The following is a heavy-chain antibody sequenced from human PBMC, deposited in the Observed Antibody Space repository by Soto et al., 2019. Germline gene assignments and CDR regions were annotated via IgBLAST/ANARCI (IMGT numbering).Heavy chain of an antibody. CDR2: INAGNGNT. Sequence: QVQLVQSGAEVKKPGASVKVSCKASGYTFTSYAMHWVRQAPGQRLEWMGWINAGNGNTKYSQKFQGRVTITRDTSASTAYMELSSLRSEDTAVYYCARAVLACSGGSCPLAWGYFQHWGQGTLVTVSS. J-gene: IGHJ1*01. CDR1: GYTFTSYA. CDR3: ARAVLACSGGSCPLAWGYFQH. D-gene: IGHD2-15*01. V-gene: IGHV1-3*01.